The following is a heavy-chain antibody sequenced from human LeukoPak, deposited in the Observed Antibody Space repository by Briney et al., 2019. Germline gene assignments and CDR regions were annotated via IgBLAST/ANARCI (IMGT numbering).Heavy chain of an antibody. J-gene: IGHJ5*02. Sequence: SETLSLTCTVSGGSISSYYWSWIRQPPGKGLEWIGYTYYSGSTNYNPSLKSRVTISVDTSKNQFSLKLSSVTAADTAVYYCAREVWFDPWGQGTLVTVSS. CDR1: GGSISSYY. CDR2: TYYSGST. V-gene: IGHV4-59*12. CDR3: AREVWFDP.